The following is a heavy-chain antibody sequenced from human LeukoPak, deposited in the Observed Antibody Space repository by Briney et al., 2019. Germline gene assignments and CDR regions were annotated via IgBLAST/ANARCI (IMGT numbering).Heavy chain of an antibody. CDR1: GGSISSSSYY. CDR2: IYYSGST. CDR3: AKALPYSGYEGNWFDP. V-gene: IGHV4-39*01. J-gene: IGHJ5*02. D-gene: IGHD5-12*01. Sequence: SETLSLTCTVSGGSISSSSYYWGWIRQPPGKGLEWIGSIYYSGSTYYNPSLKSRVTISVDTSKNQFSLKLSSVTAADTAVYYCAKALPYSGYEGNWFDPWGQGTLVTVSS.